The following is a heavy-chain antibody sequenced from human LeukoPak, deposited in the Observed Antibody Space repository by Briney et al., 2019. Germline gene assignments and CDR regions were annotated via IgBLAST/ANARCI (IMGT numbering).Heavy chain of an antibody. V-gene: IGHV3-21*01. J-gene: IGHJ2*01. CDR2: VSIGGSFI. Sequence: PGGSPRLSCAASGFTFSSYGMNWVRQAPGKGLEWVSFVSIGGSFIYYADSVKGRFTISRDDAKNSLYLQMNSLTAEDTAEYYCARNKINTVTTGWHFDLWGRGTLVSVSS. CDR1: GFTFSSYG. D-gene: IGHD4-17*01. CDR3: ARNKINTVTTGWHFDL.